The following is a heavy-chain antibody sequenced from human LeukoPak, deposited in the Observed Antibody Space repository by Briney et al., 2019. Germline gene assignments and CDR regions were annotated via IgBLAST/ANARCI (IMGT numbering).Heavy chain of an antibody. Sequence: SQTPSLTCTVSGGSISSGDYYWSWIRQPPGKGLEWIGYIYYSGSTYYNPSLKSRVTISVDTSKNQFSLKLSSVTAADTAVYYCAREDYDSSGLKFDPWGQGTLVTVSS. J-gene: IGHJ5*02. CDR3: AREDYDSSGLKFDP. V-gene: IGHV4-30-4*01. D-gene: IGHD3-22*01. CDR1: GGSISSGDYY. CDR2: IYYSGST.